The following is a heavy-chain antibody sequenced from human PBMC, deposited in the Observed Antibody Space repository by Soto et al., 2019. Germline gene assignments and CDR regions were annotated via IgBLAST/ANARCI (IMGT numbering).Heavy chain of an antibody. CDR2: IYNSGTS. D-gene: IGHD3-10*01. V-gene: IGHV3-66*01. Sequence: EVQLVESGGGLVQPGGSLRLSCAASGFTVSSHYINWVRQAPGKGLDWVSVIYNSGTSFYADSVKGRFTVSRDTAKNSVFLQMSSLRAEDTAVSFCARGTWIVRGLIPDAFDIWGQGTMVTVSS. CDR1: GFTVSSHY. J-gene: IGHJ3*02. CDR3: ARGTWIVRGLIPDAFDI.